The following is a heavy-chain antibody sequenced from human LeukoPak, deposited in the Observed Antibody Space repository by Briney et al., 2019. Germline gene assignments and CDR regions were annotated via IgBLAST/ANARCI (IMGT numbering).Heavy chain of an antibody. CDR1: GFTVGSNY. Sequence: PGGSRKLSCAASGFTVGSNYMSWARQAPGRGLEWVSVIYSGGSTYYADSVKGRFTISRDNSKNTLYLQMNSLRAEDTAVHYCARAPGSWYFDYWGQGTLVTVSS. CDR3: ARAPGSWYFDY. V-gene: IGHV3-53*01. CDR2: IYSGGST. J-gene: IGHJ4*02. D-gene: IGHD2-15*01.